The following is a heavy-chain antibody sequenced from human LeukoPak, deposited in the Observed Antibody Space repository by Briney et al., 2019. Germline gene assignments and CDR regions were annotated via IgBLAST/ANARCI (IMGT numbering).Heavy chain of an antibody. D-gene: IGHD6-25*01. CDR3: ARFGAAIDLFDP. V-gene: IGHV4-61*02. CDR2: IYSSGST. CDR1: GGSISSGSYY. J-gene: IGHJ5*02. Sequence: PSETLSLTCTVSGGSISSGSYYWSWIRQPAGKGLEWIGRIYSSGSTNYNPSLQSRVTISVDTSKNQFSLKLSSVTAADTAVYYCARFGAAIDLFDPWGQGTLVTLSS.